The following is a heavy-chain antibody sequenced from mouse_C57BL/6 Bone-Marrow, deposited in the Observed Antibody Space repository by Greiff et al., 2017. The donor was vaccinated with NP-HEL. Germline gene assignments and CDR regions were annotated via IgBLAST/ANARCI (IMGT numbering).Heavy chain of an antibody. V-gene: IGHV1-26*01. CDR1: GYTFTDYY. D-gene: IGHD2-10*01. J-gene: IGHJ4*01. CDR2: INPNNGGT. Sequence: EVQLQQSGPELVKPGASVKISCKASGYTFTDYYMNWVKQSHGKSLEWIGDINPNNGGTSYNQKFKGKATLTVDKSSSTAYMELRSLTSEDSAVYYCAREGNLLPDYWGQGTSVTVSS. CDR3: AREGNLLPDY.